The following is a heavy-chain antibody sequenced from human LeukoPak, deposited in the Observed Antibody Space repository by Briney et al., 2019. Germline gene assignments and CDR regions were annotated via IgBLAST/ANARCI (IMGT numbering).Heavy chain of an antibody. CDR3: ATRGTYYYDNSGYWEFDY. V-gene: IGHV3-23*01. CDR2: ISGSGGGT. D-gene: IGHD3-22*01. Sequence: GGSLRLSCAASGFTFSSYAMSWVRQAPGKGLEWVSAISGSGGGTYYADSVKGRFTISRDNSKNTLYLQMNSLRAEDTAVYYCATRGTYYYDNSGYWEFDYWGQGTLATVSS. J-gene: IGHJ4*02. CDR1: GFTFSSYA.